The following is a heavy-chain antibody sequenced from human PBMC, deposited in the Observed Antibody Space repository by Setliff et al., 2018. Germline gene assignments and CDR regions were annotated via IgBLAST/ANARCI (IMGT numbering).Heavy chain of an antibody. Sequence: SETLSLTCTVSGASISGNSYYWAWIRQPPGKGLEWIVSTYYGGSTYYNPSLKSRVTMSVYTSKSQLSLKLTSVTAADTAVYYCARAPRYFDSTGSYFDFWGQGTLVTVSS. CDR2: TYYGGST. D-gene: IGHD3-22*01. J-gene: IGHJ4*02. V-gene: IGHV4-39*07. CDR1: GASISGNSYY. CDR3: ARAPRYFDSTGSYFDF.